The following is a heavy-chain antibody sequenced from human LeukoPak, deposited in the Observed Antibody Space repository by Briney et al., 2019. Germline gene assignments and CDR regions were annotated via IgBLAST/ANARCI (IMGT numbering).Heavy chain of an antibody. V-gene: IGHV4-39*07. D-gene: IGHD3-10*01. Sequence: SETLSLTCTVSGGSISSSSYYWSWVRQPPGKGLEWIGEINHSGSPNYNPSLKRRVAISVDTSKNQFSLKLNSVTAADRAVYYCARGSDGSENSYRNWFDPWGQGTRVTVSS. CDR1: GGSISSSSYY. CDR3: ARGSDGSENSYRNWFDP. J-gene: IGHJ5*02. CDR2: INHSGSP.